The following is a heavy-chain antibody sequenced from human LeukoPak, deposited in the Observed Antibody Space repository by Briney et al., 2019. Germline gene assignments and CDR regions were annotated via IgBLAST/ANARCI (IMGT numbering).Heavy chain of an antibody. CDR1: GVSVSSGSYY. V-gene: IGHV4-61*01. Sequence: SETLSLTCTVSGVSVSSGSYYWSWLRQPPGKGLEWIGYIYYSGSTNYNPSLKSRVTISVDTSKNQFSLKLSSVTAADTAVYYCARQHCSGGSCYEVDYWGQGTLVTVSS. J-gene: IGHJ4*02. CDR3: ARQHCSGGSCYEVDY. CDR2: IYYSGST. D-gene: IGHD2-15*01.